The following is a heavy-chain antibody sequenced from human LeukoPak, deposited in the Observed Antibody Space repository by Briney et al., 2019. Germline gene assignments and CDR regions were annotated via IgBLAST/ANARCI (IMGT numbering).Heavy chain of an antibody. CDR3: ARKNGDVCRYCSSTEFDP. V-gene: IGHV4-39*01. Sequence: PSETLSLTCTVSGGSISSSSYYWGWIRQPPGKGLEWIGSIYYSGSTYYNPSLKSRVTISVDTAKNQFSLKLSSVTAADTAVYYCARKNGDVCRYCSSTEFDPWGQGTLVTVSS. CDR1: GGSISSSSYY. J-gene: IGHJ5*02. D-gene: IGHD2-2*01. CDR2: IYYSGST.